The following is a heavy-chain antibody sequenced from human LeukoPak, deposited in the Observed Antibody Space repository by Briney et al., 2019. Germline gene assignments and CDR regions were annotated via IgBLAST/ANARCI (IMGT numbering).Heavy chain of an antibody. J-gene: IGHJ4*02. CDR2: ISAYNGNT. CDR3: ARGGDTAMVTQEPDY. V-gene: IGHV1-18*01. D-gene: IGHD5-18*01. Sequence: GASVKVSCKASGYTFSSYGISWVRQAPGQGLEWMGWISAYNGNTNYAQKLQGRVTMTTDTSTSTAYMELSSLRSEDTAVYYCARGGDTAMVTQEPDYWGQGTLVTVSS. CDR1: GYTFSSYG.